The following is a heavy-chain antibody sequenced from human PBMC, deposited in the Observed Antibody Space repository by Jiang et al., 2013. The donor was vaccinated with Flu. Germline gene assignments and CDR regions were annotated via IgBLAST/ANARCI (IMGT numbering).Heavy chain of an antibody. D-gene: IGHD4-17*01. J-gene: IGHJ4*02. V-gene: IGHV5-51*01. CDR2: IYPGDSDT. CDR3: ARGTASTVSNFDY. Sequence: GKGLEWMGIIYPGDSDTRYSPSFQGQVTISADKSISTAYVQWSSLKASDTAMYYCARGTASTVSNFDYWGQGTLVTVSS.